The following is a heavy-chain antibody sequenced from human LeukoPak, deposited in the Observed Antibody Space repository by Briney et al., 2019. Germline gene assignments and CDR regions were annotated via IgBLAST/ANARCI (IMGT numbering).Heavy chain of an antibody. Sequence: GGSLRLSCAASGFLFSDYYMSWIRQAPGKGLEWVAYIISSSGSYTNYADSVKGRFTISRDNAKTSLYPQMNSLRADDTAVYYCARARGYSFRYYFDYWGQGTLVTVSS. J-gene: IGHJ4*02. V-gene: IGHV3-11*05. CDR3: ARARGYSFRYYFDY. CDR2: IISSSGSYT. D-gene: IGHD5-18*01. CDR1: GFLFSDYY.